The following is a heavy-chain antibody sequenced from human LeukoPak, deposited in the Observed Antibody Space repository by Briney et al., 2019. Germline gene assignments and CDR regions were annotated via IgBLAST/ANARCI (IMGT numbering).Heavy chain of an antibody. CDR3: ARVQADYYYGMDV. CDR2: IYSGGST. CDR1: GYTVSSNY. Sequence: GGSLRLTCAASGYTVSSNYMSWVRQAPGKGLEWVSVIYSGGSTYYADSVKGRFTISRDNSKNTLYLQMNSLRAEDTAVYYCARVQADYYYGMDVWGQGTTVTVSS. J-gene: IGHJ6*02. V-gene: IGHV3-66*01.